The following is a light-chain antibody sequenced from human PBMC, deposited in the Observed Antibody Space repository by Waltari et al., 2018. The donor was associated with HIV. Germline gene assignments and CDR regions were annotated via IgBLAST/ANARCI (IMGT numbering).Light chain of an antibody. V-gene: IGKV3-20*01. CDR1: QSVSSSY. CDR2: GAS. J-gene: IGKJ2*03. CDR3: QQNAGSPPYS. Sequence: EIVLTQSPGTLSLSPGERATLSCRASQSVSSSYLAWYQQKPGQAPRLLMYGASSRATGIPVRFSGSGSGTDFTLTINRLEPEDFAVYYCQQNAGSPPYSFGQGTKLESK.